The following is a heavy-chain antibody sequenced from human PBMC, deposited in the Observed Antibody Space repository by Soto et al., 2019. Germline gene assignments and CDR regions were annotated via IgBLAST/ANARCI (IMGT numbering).Heavy chain of an antibody. Sequence: SVKVSCKASGGTFSNYAISWVRQAPGQGLEWMGKIIPIFGTTNYAQNFRGRVTITADEYTTTAYMELSSLRSDDTALYYCARELPPAPGSFREDALDIWGQGTMVTVSS. CDR2: IIPIFGTT. D-gene: IGHD6-13*01. J-gene: IGHJ3*02. V-gene: IGHV1-69*13. CDR3: ARELPPAPGSFREDALDI. CDR1: GGTFSNYA.